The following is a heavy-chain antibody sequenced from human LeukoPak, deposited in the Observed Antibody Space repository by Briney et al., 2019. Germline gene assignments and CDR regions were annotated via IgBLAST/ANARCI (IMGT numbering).Heavy chain of an antibody. J-gene: IGHJ4*02. D-gene: IGHD3-3*01. CDR3: ASRSGSTPYYFDY. V-gene: IGHV1-18*01. CDR2: INTYNGKK. Sequence: ASVKVSCKASGYTFTSQGISWVRQAPGRGLELMGWINTYNGKKNYAQKFQGRVTMPADTSTSTAYLELRSLRSDDTAVYYCASRSGSTPYYFDYWGQGTLVTVSS. CDR1: GYTFTSQG.